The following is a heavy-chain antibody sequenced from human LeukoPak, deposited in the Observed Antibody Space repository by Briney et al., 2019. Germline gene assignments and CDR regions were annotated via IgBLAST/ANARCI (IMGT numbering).Heavy chain of an antibody. J-gene: IGHJ4*02. Sequence: GGSLRLSCAASGFIVSGDFMSWVRQAPGKGLEWVSVIYSDGSTYYADSVKGRFTISRDNSKNTLDLQMTGLRAEDTAVYYCTRERGRGRDSPWFDYWGQGTLVTVSS. V-gene: IGHV3-53*01. CDR3: TRERGRGRDSPWFDY. CDR1: GFIVSGDF. CDR2: IYSDGST. D-gene: IGHD1-26*01.